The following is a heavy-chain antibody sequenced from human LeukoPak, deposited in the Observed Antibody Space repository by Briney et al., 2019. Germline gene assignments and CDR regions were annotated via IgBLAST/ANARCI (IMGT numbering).Heavy chain of an antibody. V-gene: IGHV1-2*02. CDR2: INPNSGGT. Sequence: ASVKVSCKASGYTFTGYYMHWVRQAPGQGLEWMGWINPNSGGTNYAQKFQGRVTMTRDTSISTAYMELSRLRSDDTAVYYCARDLGDSSGYRSYYYGMDVWGKGPRSPSPQ. D-gene: IGHD3-22*01. CDR1: GYTFTGYY. CDR3: ARDLGDSSGYRSYYYGMDV. J-gene: IGHJ6*01.